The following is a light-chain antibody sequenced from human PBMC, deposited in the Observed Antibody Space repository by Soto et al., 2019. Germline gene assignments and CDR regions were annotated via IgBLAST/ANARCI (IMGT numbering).Light chain of an antibody. V-gene: IGLV2-14*01. CDR1: SSDVGGYNY. Sequence: SALTQPASVSGSPGQSITISCTGTSSDVGGYNYVSWYQQHPGKAPKLMIYEVSNRPSGVSNRFSGSKSGNTASLTISGLQAEDEADYYCCSYAGSYTLVFGTGTKVTV. J-gene: IGLJ1*01. CDR2: EVS. CDR3: CSYAGSYTLV.